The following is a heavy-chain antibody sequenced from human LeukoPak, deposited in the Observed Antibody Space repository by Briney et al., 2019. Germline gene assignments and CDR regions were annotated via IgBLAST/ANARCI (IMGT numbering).Heavy chain of an antibody. J-gene: IGHJ4*02. CDR1: GFTFSSYG. V-gene: IGHV3-33*01. Sequence: GRSLRLSRAASGFTFSSYGMHWVRQAPGKGLEWVAVIWYDGSNKYYADSVKGRFTISRDNSKNTLYLQMNSLRAEDTAVYYCAREGGVVATYYLDYWGQGTLVTVSS. D-gene: IGHD3-3*01. CDR3: AREGGVVATYYLDY. CDR2: IWYDGSNK.